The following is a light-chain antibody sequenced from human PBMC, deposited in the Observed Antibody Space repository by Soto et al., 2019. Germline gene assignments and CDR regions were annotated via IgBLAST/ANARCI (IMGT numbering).Light chain of an antibody. Sequence: EIVMTQSPATLSVSPGERATLSCRASQSVGSNLAWYQQKPGQAPRLLIYGASTRATGIPARFSGSGSGTEFTLTISSLQSEDFAVYYCQQFYNTPPYTFGQGTRLEIK. CDR2: GAS. J-gene: IGKJ2*01. CDR1: QSVGSN. CDR3: QQFYNTPPYT. V-gene: IGKV3-15*01.